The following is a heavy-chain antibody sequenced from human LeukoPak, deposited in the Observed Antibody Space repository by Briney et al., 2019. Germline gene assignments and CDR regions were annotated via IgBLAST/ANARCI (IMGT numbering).Heavy chain of an antibody. J-gene: IGHJ4*02. CDR3: ARHRSGSYIRYFDF. Sequence: SETLSLTCTVSGDSINTSNYFWGWIRQSTGKGLEWIGNIYYIGTSDYNPSLKSRVTISIDTSKNQFSLNLRSVTAADTAFYYCARHRSGSYIRYFDFWGQGALVTVSS. D-gene: IGHD1-26*01. CDR1: GDSINTSNYF. CDR2: IYYIGTS. V-gene: IGHV4-39*01.